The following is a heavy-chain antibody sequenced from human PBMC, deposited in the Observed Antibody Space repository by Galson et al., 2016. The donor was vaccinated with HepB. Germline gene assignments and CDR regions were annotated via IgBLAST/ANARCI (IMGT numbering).Heavy chain of an antibody. J-gene: IGHJ3*02. CDR3: AISRRDFWSGRGAFDI. CDR2: ISHDGGDK. Sequence: SLRLSCAASGFNFKTWAMHWVRQAPGKGLEWLTVISHDGGDKYYGDSVKGRFTISRDNSKSTLYLQMNSLRTEDTAVYYFAISRRDFWSGRGAFDIWGQGTMVSFSS. D-gene: IGHD3-3*01. CDR1: GFNFKTWA. V-gene: IGHV3-30-3*01.